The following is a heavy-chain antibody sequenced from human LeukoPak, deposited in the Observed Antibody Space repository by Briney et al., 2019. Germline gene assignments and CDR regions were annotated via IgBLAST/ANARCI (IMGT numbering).Heavy chain of an antibody. Sequence: QPGGSLRLSCAASGFTFSNYGMNWVRQAPGKGLEWVSYISSSSTIYYADSVKGRFTISRDNAKNSLYLQMNSLRADDAAVYYCAREQLYFPFAFDYWGQGTLVTVSS. CDR1: GFTFSNYG. CDR2: ISSSSTI. CDR3: AREQLYFPFAFDY. V-gene: IGHV3-48*01. D-gene: IGHD5-18*01. J-gene: IGHJ4*02.